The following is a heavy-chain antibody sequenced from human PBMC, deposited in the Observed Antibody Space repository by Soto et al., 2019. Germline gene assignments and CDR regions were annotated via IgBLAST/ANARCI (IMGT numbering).Heavy chain of an antibody. Sequence: QVQLVQSGAEVKKPGSSVKVSCKASGGTFSSYAISWVRQAPGQGLEWMGGIIPIFGTANYAQKFQGRVTITADESTSTAYMELSSLRSEDTAAYYCATRYSGYDNYYYYGMDVWGQGTTVTVSS. J-gene: IGHJ6*02. D-gene: IGHD5-12*01. CDR2: IIPIFGTA. CDR1: GGTFSSYA. CDR3: ATRYSGYDNYYYYGMDV. V-gene: IGHV1-69*01.